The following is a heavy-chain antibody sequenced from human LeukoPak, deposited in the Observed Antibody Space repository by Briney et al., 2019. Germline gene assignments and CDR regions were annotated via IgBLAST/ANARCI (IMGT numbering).Heavy chain of an antibody. CDR1: GGSISSYY. V-gene: IGHV4-59*01. D-gene: IGHD6-13*01. J-gene: IGHJ4*02. CDR3: AREGGSSSWYPDY. CDR2: IYYSGST. Sequence: SETLSLTCTVSGGSISSYYWSWIRQPPGKGLEWIGYIYYSGSTNYNPSLKSRVTISVDTSKNQFPLKLSSVTAADTAVYYCAREGGSSSWYPDYWGQGTLVTVSS.